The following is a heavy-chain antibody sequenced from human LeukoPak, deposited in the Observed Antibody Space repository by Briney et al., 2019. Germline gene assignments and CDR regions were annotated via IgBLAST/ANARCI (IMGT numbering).Heavy chain of an antibody. CDR3: AGKTAGGYYYYYMDV. CDR2: IYTSGST. CDR1: GGSISSGSYY. V-gene: IGHV4-61*02. J-gene: IGHJ6*03. Sequence: PSETLSLTCTVSGGSISSGSYYWSWIRQPAGKGLEWIGRIYTSGSTNYNPSLKSRVTMSVDTSKNQFSLKLSSVTAADTAVYYCAGKTAGGYYYYYMDVWGKGTTVTVSS. D-gene: IGHD3-10*01.